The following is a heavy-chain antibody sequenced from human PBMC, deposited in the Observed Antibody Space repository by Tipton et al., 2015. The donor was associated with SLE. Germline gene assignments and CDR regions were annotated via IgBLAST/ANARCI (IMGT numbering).Heavy chain of an antibody. D-gene: IGHD5-18*01. CDR3: ASSVDTAMATGY. J-gene: IGHJ4*02. Sequence: TLSLTCTVSGGSVSSGSYYWGWIRQPPGKGLEWIGSIYYSGSTYYNPSLKSRVTISVDTSKNQFSLKLNSVTAADTAVYYCASSVDTAMATGYWGQGTLVTVSS. CDR2: IYYSGST. V-gene: IGHV4-39*07. CDR1: GGSVSSGSYY.